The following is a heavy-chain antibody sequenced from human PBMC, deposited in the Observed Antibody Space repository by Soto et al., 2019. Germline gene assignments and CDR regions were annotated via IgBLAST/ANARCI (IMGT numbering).Heavy chain of an antibody. Sequence: ASVKVSCKASGYTFTSYDIKWVRQATGQGLEWMGWMNPNSGNTGYAQKFQGRVTMTRNTSISTAYMELSSLRSEDTAVYYCARVAGSRTTVTPRGYYYYMDVWGKGTTVTVSS. CDR3: ARVAGSRTTVTPRGYYYYMDV. CDR2: MNPNSGNT. V-gene: IGHV1-8*01. D-gene: IGHD4-17*01. CDR1: GYTFTSYD. J-gene: IGHJ6*03.